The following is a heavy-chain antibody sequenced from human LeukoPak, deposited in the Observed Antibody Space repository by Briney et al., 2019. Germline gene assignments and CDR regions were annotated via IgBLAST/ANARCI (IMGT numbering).Heavy chain of an antibody. CDR3: ARGGYGSESYYNNFDY. V-gene: IGHV3-53*01. D-gene: IGHD3-10*01. CDR2: INRGGST. J-gene: IGHJ4*02. Sequence: PGGSLRLTCAASGFTVSSNSMNWVRQAPGKGLDWVSVINRGGSTYYADSVKGRFTISRDISENTVFLQMNSLRAEDTAVYYCARGGYGSESYYNNFDYWGQGTLVTVSS. CDR1: GFTVSSNS.